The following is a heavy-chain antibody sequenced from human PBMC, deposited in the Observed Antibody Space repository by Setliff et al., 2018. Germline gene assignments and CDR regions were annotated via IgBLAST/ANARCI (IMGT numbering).Heavy chain of an antibody. J-gene: IGHJ2*01. V-gene: IGHV3-48*04. Sequence: GGSLRLSCAASGFTFSSDSINWVRQAPGKGLEWVSYISSSSSTIYYADSVKGRFTISRDNAKNSLYLRMNSLRAEDTAVYYCARVAGRGRYWYFDLWGRGTQVTVS. CDR2: ISSSSSTI. CDR3: ARVAGRGRYWYFDL. CDR1: GFTFSSDS.